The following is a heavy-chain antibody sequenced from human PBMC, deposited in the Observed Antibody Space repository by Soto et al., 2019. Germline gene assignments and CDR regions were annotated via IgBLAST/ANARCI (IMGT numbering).Heavy chain of an antibody. CDR2: INPSGGST. Sequence: ASMKVCCEASGYTFTSYYIHWVRQAPGQGLEWMGIINPSGGSTSYAQKFQGRVTMTSDTSASTVFIEVSSRRSEDTLVYYCPRRDSSGDDALDIRG. D-gene: IGHD6-19*01. CDR3: PRRDSSGDDALDI. J-gene: IGHJ3*02. V-gene: IGHV1-46*01. CDR1: GYTFTSYY.